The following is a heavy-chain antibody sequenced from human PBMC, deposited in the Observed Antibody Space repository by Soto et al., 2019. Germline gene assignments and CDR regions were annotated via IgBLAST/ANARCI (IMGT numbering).Heavy chain of an antibody. D-gene: IGHD3-3*01. CDR1: GFTFSSYG. CDR2: IWYDGSNK. V-gene: IGHV3-33*01. Sequence: GESLRLSCAASGFTFSSYGMHWVRQAPGKGLEWVAVIWYDGSNKYYAESVKGRFTISRDNSKNTLYLQMNSLRAEDTAVYYCSRDTHDGDGSDFWGKGSLVTVSS. J-gene: IGHJ4*02. CDR3: SRDTHDGDGSDF.